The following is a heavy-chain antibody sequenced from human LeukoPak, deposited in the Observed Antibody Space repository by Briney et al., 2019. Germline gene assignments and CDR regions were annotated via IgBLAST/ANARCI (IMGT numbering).Heavy chain of an antibody. J-gene: IGHJ2*01. CDR2: INPNSGGP. CDR3: ARPGGNWFFDL. D-gene: IGHD3-16*01. V-gene: IGHV1-2*02. Sequence: ASVKVSCKASGYTFTSYGISWVRQAPGQGLEWMGWINPNSGGPNYAQKFQGRVTMTRDTSINTAYMELSRLRSDDTAVYFCARPGGNWFFDLWGRGTLVVVSS. CDR1: GYTFTSYG.